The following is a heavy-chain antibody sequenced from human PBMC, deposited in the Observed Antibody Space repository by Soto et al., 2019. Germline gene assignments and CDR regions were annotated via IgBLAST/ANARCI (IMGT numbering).Heavy chain of an antibody. V-gene: IGHV1-69*13. CDR2: IIPTFGTA. J-gene: IGHJ6*02. CDR1: GGTFSSYS. CDR3: ARGTPPARYCSGGSCYNYYYYYGMDV. D-gene: IGHD2-15*01. Sequence: ASVKVSCKASGGTFSSYSISWVRQAPGQGLEWMGGIIPTFGTANYAQKFQGRVTITADESTSTAYMELSSLRSEDTAVYYCARGTPPARYCSGGSCYNYYYYYGMDVWGQGTTVTVSS.